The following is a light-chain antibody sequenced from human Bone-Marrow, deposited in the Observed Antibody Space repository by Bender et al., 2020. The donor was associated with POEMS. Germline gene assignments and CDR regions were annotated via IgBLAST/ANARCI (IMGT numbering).Light chain of an antibody. J-gene: IGLJ2*01. CDR2: EDD. CDR3: QAWDSGTVI. Sequence: SYELTQPPSVSVSPGQTANIACSGDKLYNKYTSWYQQKPGRSPMLVIYEDDKRPSGIPERFSGSNSRNMATLTISGTQPMDEADYYCQAWDSGTVIFAGGTKLTVL. CDR1: KLYNKY. V-gene: IGLV3-1*01.